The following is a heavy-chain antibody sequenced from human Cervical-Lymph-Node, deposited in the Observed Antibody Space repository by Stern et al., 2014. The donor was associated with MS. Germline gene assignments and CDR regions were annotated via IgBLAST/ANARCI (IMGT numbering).Heavy chain of an antibody. V-gene: IGHV4-59*01. Sequence: LQLQESGPGLVKPSETLSLTCSVSGGSITSYYWTWIRQPPGKGLEWIGHIHSMVISSYIPCLKSRVTISVDKSKKQFSLRLVSVTAADTAVYYCARDKSTITDRTFYYNGMDVWGQGTTVTVSS. CDR1: GGSITSYY. CDR2: IHSMVIS. D-gene: IGHD3-10*01. J-gene: IGHJ6*02. CDR3: ARDKSTITDRTFYYNGMDV.